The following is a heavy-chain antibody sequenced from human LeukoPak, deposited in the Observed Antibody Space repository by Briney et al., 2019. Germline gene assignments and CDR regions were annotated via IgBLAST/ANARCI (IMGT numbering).Heavy chain of an antibody. D-gene: IGHD5-18*01. Sequence: GGALRLSCAASGFTVSSNNMSLVRQAPGEGLEWGSPIFSGGTTYYADTVKGRFTISRDNSKNTLYLQMNSLRAEDTAVYYCARGDGGYSYGYVPPPNDYWGQGTLVTVSS. J-gene: IGHJ4*02. CDR2: IFSGGTT. CDR3: ARGDGGYSYGYVPPPNDY. CDR1: GFTVSSNN. V-gene: IGHV3-53*01.